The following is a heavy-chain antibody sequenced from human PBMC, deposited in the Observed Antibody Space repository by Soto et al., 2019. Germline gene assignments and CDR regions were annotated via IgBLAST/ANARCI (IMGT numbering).Heavy chain of an antibody. D-gene: IGHD6-19*01. J-gene: IGHJ4*02. Sequence: QVQLVQSGAEVKKPGSSVKVSCKASGGTFSSYAINWVRQAPGQGREWMGGIIPIFGTANYAQKFQGRVTITADETTSTDYMELSSLRSEDTAVYYCARVSRGLVPHLGYWGQGTLVTVSS. V-gene: IGHV1-69*01. CDR2: IIPIFGTA. CDR3: ARVSRGLVPHLGY. CDR1: GGTFSSYA.